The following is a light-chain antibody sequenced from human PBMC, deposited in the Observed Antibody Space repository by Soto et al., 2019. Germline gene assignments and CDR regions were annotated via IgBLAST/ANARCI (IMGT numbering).Light chain of an antibody. Sequence: VLTQSRGNLSLSPGERATLSCKACQTINRIYVAWYQQKPGQAPRFLIYRTSDRANGIPGRFSGSGSGTDFTLTISRLEPEDFAIYYCQQYGSSPITFGQGTRLETK. CDR1: QTINRIY. V-gene: IGKV3-20*01. CDR2: RTS. CDR3: QQYGSSPIT. J-gene: IGKJ5*01.